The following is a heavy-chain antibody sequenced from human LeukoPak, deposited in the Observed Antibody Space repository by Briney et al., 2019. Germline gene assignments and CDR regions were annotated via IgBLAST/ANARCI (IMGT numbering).Heavy chain of an antibody. CDR1: GFTFSSYA. V-gene: IGHV3-23*01. D-gene: IGHD3-16*01. J-gene: IGHJ4*02. CDR2: ISGSGGST. CDR3: ARHGVGSYGYFDY. Sequence: PGGSLRLSCAASGFTFSSYAMSWVRQAPGKGLEWVSAISGSGGSTYYADSVKGRFTISRDNSKNTLYLQMNSLRAEDTAVYYCARHGVGSYGYFDYWGQGSLVTVSS.